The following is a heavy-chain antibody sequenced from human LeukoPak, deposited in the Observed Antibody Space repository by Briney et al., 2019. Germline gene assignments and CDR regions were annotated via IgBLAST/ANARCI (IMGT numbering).Heavy chain of an antibody. CDR1: GFTFSSYS. CDR3: ARERARVLDY. V-gene: IGHV3-21*01. D-gene: IGHD1-1*01. Sequence: GGSLRLSCAASGFTFSSYSMNWVRQAPGKGLEWVSSISSSSSYIYYADSVKGRFTISRDNSKNTLYLQMNSLRVEDTAVYYCARERARVLDYWGQGTLVTVSS. CDR2: ISSSSSYI. J-gene: IGHJ4*02.